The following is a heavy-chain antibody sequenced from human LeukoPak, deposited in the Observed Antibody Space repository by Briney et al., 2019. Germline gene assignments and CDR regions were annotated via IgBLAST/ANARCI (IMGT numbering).Heavy chain of an antibody. Sequence: SETLSLTCAVYGGSFSGYYWSWIPQPPGKGLEWIGEINHSGSTNYNPSLKSRVTISVDTSKNQFSLKLSSVTAADTAVYYCARKRGGWFDPWGQGTLVTVSS. CDR2: INHSGST. CDR3: ARKRGGWFDP. J-gene: IGHJ5*02. V-gene: IGHV4-34*01. CDR1: GGSFSGYY. D-gene: IGHD4-23*01.